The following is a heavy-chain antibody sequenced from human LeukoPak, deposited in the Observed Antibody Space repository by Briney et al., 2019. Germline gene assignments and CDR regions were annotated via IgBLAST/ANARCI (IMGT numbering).Heavy chain of an antibody. CDR3: AKDLGQWLVEDY. CDR2: ISYDGSNK. D-gene: IGHD6-19*01. Sequence: GRSLRLSCAASGFTFSSYGMHWVRQAPGKGLEWVAVISYDGSNKYYADSVKGRFTISRDNSKNTLYLQMNSLRAEDTAVYYCAKDLGQWLVEDYWGQGTLVTVFS. V-gene: IGHV3-30*18. J-gene: IGHJ4*02. CDR1: GFTFSSYG.